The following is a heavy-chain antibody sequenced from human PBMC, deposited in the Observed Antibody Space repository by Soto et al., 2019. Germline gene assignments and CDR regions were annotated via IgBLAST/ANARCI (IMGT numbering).Heavy chain of an antibody. V-gene: IGHV3-30*18. CDR3: AQDTYYHDTSGYYTFDY. D-gene: IGHD3-22*01. Sequence: PGESLTISCAASGFAFSNAWMNWVRQAPGRGLEWVAGISYDGRNKYYVDSVKGRFTISRDNSKNTLDLQMNSLRVEDTAVFYCAQDTYYHDTSGYYTFDYWGQGALVTVSS. J-gene: IGHJ4*02. CDR1: GFAFSNAW. CDR2: ISYDGRNK.